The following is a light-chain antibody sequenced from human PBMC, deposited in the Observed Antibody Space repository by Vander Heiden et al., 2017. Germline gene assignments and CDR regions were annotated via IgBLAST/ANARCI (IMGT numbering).Light chain of an antibody. CDR1: QSISRW. J-gene: IGKJ4*01. V-gene: IGKV1-5*01. CDR3: QQNNSYSTLT. CDR2: DAS. Sequence: DIQMTQSPPTLSASVGDRVTITCRASQSISRWLAWYQQKPGKAPNLLIYDASSLESGVPSRFSGSGYGTEFALTISSLQPDDFAPYYCQQNNSYSTLTFGEGTKVEIK.